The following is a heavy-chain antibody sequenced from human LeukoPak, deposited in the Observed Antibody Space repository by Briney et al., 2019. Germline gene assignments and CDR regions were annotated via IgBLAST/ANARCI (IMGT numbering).Heavy chain of an antibody. V-gene: IGHV3-7*01. Sequence: GGSLRLSCAASGFTFISYWMTWVRQAPGKGLEWVANIKEDGSEKFYVDSVKGRFTISRDNANNSVYLQMNNLRAEDTAVYYCARDRIRVQLWLGGMDVRGQGTTVTVSS. D-gene: IGHD3-22*01. J-gene: IGHJ6*02. CDR2: IKEDGSEK. CDR3: ARDRIRVQLWLGGMDV. CDR1: GFTFISYW.